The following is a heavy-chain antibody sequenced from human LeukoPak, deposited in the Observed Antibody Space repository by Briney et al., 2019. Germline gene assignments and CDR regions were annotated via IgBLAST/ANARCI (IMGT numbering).Heavy chain of an antibody. V-gene: IGHV1-24*01. J-gene: IGHJ3*02. D-gene: IGHD2-2*01. CDR3: ATDRRSRLAFDI. CDR1: GYTLTELS. CDR2: FVPEDGET. Sequence: ASVKVSCKVSGYTLTELSMHWVRQAPGKGLEWMGGFVPEDGETIYAQKFQGRVTMTEDTSTDTAYMELSSLRSEDTAVHYCATDRRSRLAFDIWGQGTMVTVSS.